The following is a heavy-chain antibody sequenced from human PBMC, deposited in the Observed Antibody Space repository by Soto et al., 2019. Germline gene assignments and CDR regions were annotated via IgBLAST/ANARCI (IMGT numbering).Heavy chain of an antibody. CDR2: ISGGST. Sequence: PGGSLRLSCAASGFTFSSYAMSWVRQAPGKGLEWVSAISGGSTYYADSVKGRFTISRDNSKNTLYLQMNSLRAEDTAVYYCSGSGEDGYNSIYYGMDVWGQGTTVTVSS. CDR3: SGSGEDGYNSIYYGMDV. J-gene: IGHJ6*02. CDR1: GFTFSSYA. D-gene: IGHD5-12*01. V-gene: IGHV3-23*01.